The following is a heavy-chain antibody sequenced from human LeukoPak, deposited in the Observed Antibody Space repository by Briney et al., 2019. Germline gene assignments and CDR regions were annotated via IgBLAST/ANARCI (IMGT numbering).Heavy chain of an antibody. CDR3: ARAPRAGYTFDY. V-gene: IGHV4-31*03. D-gene: IGHD3-16*02. CDR2: IYYSGST. CDR1: GGSISSGGYC. Sequence: PSETLSLTCTVSGGSISSGGYCWSWIRQHPGKGLEWIGYIYYSGSTYYNPSLKSRVTISVDTSKNQFSLKLSSVTAADTAVYYCARAPRAGYTFDYWGQGTLVTVSS. J-gene: IGHJ4*02.